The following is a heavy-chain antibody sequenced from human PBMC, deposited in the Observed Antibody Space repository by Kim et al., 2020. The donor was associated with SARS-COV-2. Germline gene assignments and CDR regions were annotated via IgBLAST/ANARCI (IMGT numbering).Heavy chain of an antibody. CDR1: GGSISSYY. J-gene: IGHJ1*01. V-gene: IGHV4-59*01. D-gene: IGHD3-3*01. Sequence: SETLSLTCTVSGGSISSYYWSWIRQPPGKGLEWIGYIYYSGSTNYNPSLKSRVTISVDTSKNQFSLKLSSVTAADTAVYYCARYFGARVAGEYFQHWGQGTLVTVSS. CDR2: IYYSGST. CDR3: ARYFGARVAGEYFQH.